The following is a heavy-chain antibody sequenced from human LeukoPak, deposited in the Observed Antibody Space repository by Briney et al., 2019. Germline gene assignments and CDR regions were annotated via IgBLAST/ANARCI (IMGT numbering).Heavy chain of an antibody. CDR3: AKAGQRSYAEAFDS. D-gene: IGHD3-16*01. J-gene: IGHJ4*02. CDR2: IWHDGLNK. Sequence: PGGSLRLSCAASGPSPNNYAMHWVRQAPGKGLEWVAVIWHDGLNKFYADFLKGRFTISRDFSKDTVYLQMSGLTVEDTAVYYCAKAGQRSYAEAFDSWDQGTLVTVSS. V-gene: IGHV3-33*06. CDR1: GPSPNNYA.